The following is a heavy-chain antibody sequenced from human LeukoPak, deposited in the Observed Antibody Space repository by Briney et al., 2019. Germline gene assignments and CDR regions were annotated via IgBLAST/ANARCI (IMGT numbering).Heavy chain of an antibody. J-gene: IGHJ4*02. D-gene: IGHD1-26*01. CDR3: ARDQGSEYSGSYYY. V-gene: IGHV1-69*05. CDR1: GGTFSSYA. CDR2: IIPIFGTA. Sequence: SSVKVSCKASGGTFSSYAISWVRQAPGQGLEWMGRIIPIFGTANYAQKFQGRVTMTTDTSTSTAYMELRSLRSDDTAVYYCARDQGSEYSGSYYYWGQGTLVTVSS.